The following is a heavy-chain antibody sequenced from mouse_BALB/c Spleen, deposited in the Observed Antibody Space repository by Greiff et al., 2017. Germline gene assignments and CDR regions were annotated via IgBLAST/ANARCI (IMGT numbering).Heavy chain of an antibody. CDR1: GFTFSDYY. CDR2: ISDGGSYT. V-gene: IGHV5-4*02. J-gene: IGHJ4*01. CDR3: ARGDYRYDGRGYYAMDY. D-gene: IGHD2-14*01. Sequence: DVQLVESGGGLVKPGGSLKLSCAASGFTFSDYYMYWVRQTPEKRLEWVATISDGGSYTYYPDSVKGRFTISRDNAKNNLYLQMSSLKSEDTAMYYCARGDYRYDGRGYYAMDYWGQGTSVTVSS.